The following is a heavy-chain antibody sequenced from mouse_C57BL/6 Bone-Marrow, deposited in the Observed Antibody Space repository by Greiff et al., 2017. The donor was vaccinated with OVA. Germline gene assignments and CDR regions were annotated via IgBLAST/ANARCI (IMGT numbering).Heavy chain of an antibody. CDR3: ARHVTTEKYYYAMDY. CDR2: IWSDGST. V-gene: IGHV2-6-1*01. CDR1: GFSLTSSG. D-gene: IGHD1-1*01. Sequence: VQLVESGPGLVAPSQSLSITCTVSGFSLTSSGVHWVRQPPGKGLEWLVVIWSDGSTTYNSALKSRLSISKDKSKSQVFLKMNSLQTDDTAMYYCARHVTTEKYYYAMDYWGQGTSVTVSS. J-gene: IGHJ4*01.